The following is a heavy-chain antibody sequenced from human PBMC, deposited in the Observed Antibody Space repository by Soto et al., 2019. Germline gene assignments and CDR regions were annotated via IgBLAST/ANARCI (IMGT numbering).Heavy chain of an antibody. V-gene: IGHV1-8*01. J-gene: IGHJ4*02. CDR1: GYSFTSLH. CDR2: MNPHSGDT. CDR3: ARGSPGPVDH. D-gene: IGHD3-10*01. Sequence: VASVKVSCKASGYSFTSLHFNWLRQATGQGLEWIGWMNPHSGDTGFAQRFQGRVTMTRNTSINTAYMELRSLRSQDTAVYYCARGSPGPVDHWGQGTQVTVSS.